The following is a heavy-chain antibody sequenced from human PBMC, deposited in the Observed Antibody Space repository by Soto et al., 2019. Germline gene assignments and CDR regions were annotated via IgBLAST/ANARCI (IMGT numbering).Heavy chain of an antibody. J-gene: IGHJ4*02. CDR2: MNPNSGNT. V-gene: IGHV1-8*01. CDR1: GYTFTSYD. CDR3: ARDMGMYYYDSSGAFDY. D-gene: IGHD3-22*01. Sequence: ASVKVSCKASGYTFTSYDINWVRQATGQGLEWMGWMNPNSGNTGYAQKFQGRVTMTRNTSISTAYMELSSLRSEDTAVYYCARDMGMYYYDSSGAFDYWGQGTLVTVSS.